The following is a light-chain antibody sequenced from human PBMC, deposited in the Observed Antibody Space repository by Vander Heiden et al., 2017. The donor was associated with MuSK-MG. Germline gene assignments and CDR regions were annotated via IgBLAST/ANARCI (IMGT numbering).Light chain of an antibody. CDR1: SRDFATYNS. V-gene: IGLV2-23*01. CDR2: QPT. CDR3: CSIARGSFYV. Sequence: QSALTQPASVSGSPGQSLTISCPGTSRDFATYNSVSWFQQHPRTAPHLMTYQPTKRPSGASSRVSGSKTGNTASMTSSGLQAEDEDDYYCCSIARGSFYVLGTGSKVTVL. J-gene: IGLJ1*01.